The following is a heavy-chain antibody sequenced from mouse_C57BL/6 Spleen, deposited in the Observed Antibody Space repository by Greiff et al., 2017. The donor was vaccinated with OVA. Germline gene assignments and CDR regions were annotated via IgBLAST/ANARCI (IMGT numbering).Heavy chain of an antibody. CDR2: ISSGGSYT. Sequence: VQLKESGGDLVKPGGSLKLSCAASGFTFSSYGMSWVRQTPDKRLEWVATISSGGSYTYYPDSVKGRFTISRDKAKNTLYLQMSSLKSEDTAMYYCARHVRGDSSGPFAYWGQGTLVTVSA. D-gene: IGHD3-2*02. J-gene: IGHJ3*01. V-gene: IGHV5-6*01. CDR3: ARHVRGDSSGPFAY. CDR1: GFTFSSYG.